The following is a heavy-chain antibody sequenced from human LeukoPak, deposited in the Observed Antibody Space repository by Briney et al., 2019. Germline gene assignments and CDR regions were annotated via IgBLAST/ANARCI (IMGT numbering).Heavy chain of an antibody. V-gene: IGHV1-18*01. Sequence: GASVKVSCKASGYTFTSNGISWVRQAPGKGLEWMGWISANSGNTNYAQKMQGRVTTTTETSSSTAYMELRNLRSDDTAVYYCARDKNYRFDYWGQGTLVTVSS. CDR2: ISANSGNT. CDR3: ARDKNYRFDY. D-gene: IGHD5-24*01. CDR1: GYTFTSNG. J-gene: IGHJ4*02.